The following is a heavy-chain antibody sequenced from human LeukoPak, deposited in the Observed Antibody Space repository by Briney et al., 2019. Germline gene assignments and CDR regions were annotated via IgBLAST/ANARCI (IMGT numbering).Heavy chain of an antibody. Sequence: GGSLRLSCAASGFTLSSYAMSWVRQGPGKGLEWVSAISVSGNTYHADSVKGRFTISRDSSKNTLYLQMNSLRAEDTAVYYCAKQRSGITIFGVVIRGGRPNDHWGQGTLVTVSS. D-gene: IGHD3-3*01. CDR1: GFTLSSYA. CDR2: ISVSGNT. V-gene: IGHV3-23*01. J-gene: IGHJ4*02. CDR3: AKQRSGITIFGVVIRGGRPNDH.